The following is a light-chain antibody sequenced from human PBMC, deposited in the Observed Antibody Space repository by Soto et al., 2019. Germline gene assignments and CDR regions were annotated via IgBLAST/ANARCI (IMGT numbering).Light chain of an antibody. Sequence: SSELTQPPSVSVSPGQTASISCSGDKLGDNYACWYQQKPGQSPVLVIYQDTNRPSGIPERFSGSTSGNTATLTISGTQAMDEADYYCQAWDSSTGGVFGTGTKLTVL. CDR2: QDT. J-gene: IGLJ1*01. CDR1: KLGDNY. CDR3: QAWDSSTGGV. V-gene: IGLV3-1*01.